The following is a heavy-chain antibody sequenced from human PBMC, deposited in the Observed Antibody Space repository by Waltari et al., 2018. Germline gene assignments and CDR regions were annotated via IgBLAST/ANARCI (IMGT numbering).Heavy chain of an antibody. CDR3: ARGGSSYYDAYGT. D-gene: IGHD1-26*01. J-gene: IGHJ3*02. CDR1: GVSFNDDNTY. CDR2: IYSTGST. Sequence: QLQLQASGPGLVKPSETLSLPCTVSGVSFNDDNTYWGWIRQPPGEGLEWVGSIYSTGSTYYKTSLKSRVTVSIDTPNNQFSLKLTSVTAADTAVYFCARGGSSYYDAYGTWGQGSMVIVSS. V-gene: IGHV4-39*07.